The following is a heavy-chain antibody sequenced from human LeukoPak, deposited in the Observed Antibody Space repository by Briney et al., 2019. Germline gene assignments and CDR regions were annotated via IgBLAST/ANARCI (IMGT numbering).Heavy chain of an antibody. V-gene: IGHV4-61*02. J-gene: IGHJ4*02. D-gene: IGHD6-6*01. Sequence: SQTLSLTCTVSGGSISSGSYYWSWIRQPAGTGLEWIGRIYTSGSTNYNPSLKSRVTISVDTSKNQFSLKLSSVTAADTAVYYCARASMYSSSSLDYWGQGTLVTVSS. CDR1: GGSISSGSYY. CDR3: ARASMYSSSSLDY. CDR2: IYTSGST.